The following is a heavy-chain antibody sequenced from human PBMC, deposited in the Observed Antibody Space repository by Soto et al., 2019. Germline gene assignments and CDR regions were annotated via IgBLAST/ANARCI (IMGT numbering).Heavy chain of an antibody. CDR3: ARAEADILTGYYKDPYGMDV. D-gene: IGHD3-9*01. V-gene: IGHV4-59*01. J-gene: IGHJ6*02. CDR2: IYYSGST. Sequence: SETLSLTCTVSGGSISSYYWSWIRQPPGKXLEWIGYIYYSGSTNYNPSLKSRVTISVDTSKNQFSLKLSSVTAADTAVYYCARAEADILTGYYKDPYGMDVWGQGTTVTVSS. CDR1: GGSISSYY.